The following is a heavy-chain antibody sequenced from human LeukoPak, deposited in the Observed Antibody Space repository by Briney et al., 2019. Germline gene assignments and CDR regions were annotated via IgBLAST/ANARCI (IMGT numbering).Heavy chain of an antibody. CDR1: GGTFSSYV. V-gene: IGHV1-69*04. Sequence: EASVKVSCKASGGTFSSYVISWVRQAPGQGLEWMGRIIPILGIANYAQKFQGRVTITADKSTSTAYMELSSLRSEDTAVYYCARSTIAVAGNLDYWGQGTLVTVSS. J-gene: IGHJ4*02. CDR3: ARSTIAVAGNLDY. D-gene: IGHD6-19*01. CDR2: IIPILGIA.